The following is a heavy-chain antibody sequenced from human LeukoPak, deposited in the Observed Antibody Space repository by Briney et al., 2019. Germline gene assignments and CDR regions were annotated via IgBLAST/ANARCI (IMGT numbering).Heavy chain of an antibody. V-gene: IGHV4-34*01. D-gene: IGHD6-6*01. CDR2: INHSGST. CDR3: ASGRAARQDY. CDR1: GGSFSGYY. J-gene: IGHJ4*02. Sequence: SETLSLTCAVYGGSFSGYYWNWIRQPPGKGLEWIGEINHSGSTNYNPSLKSRVTISVDTSKNQFSLKLSSVTAADTAVYYCASGRAARQDYWGQGTLVTVSS.